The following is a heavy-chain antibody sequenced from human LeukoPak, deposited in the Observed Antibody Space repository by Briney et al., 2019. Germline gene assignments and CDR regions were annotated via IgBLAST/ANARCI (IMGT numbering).Heavy chain of an antibody. Sequence: PSETLSLTCAVYGGSFSGYYWSWIRQPPGKGLEWIGEINHSGSTNYNPSLKSRVTISVDTSKNQFSLKLSSVTAADTAVYYCARYQRVPNQGSGSYLETPYYLDYWGQGTLVTVSS. D-gene: IGHD3-10*01. CDR2: INHSGST. CDR1: GGSFSGYY. CDR3: ARYQRVPNQGSGSYLETPYYLDY. J-gene: IGHJ4*02. V-gene: IGHV4-34*01.